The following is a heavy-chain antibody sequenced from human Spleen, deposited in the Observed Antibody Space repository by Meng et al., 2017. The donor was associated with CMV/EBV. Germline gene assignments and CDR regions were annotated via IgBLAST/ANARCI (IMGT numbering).Heavy chain of an antibody. Sequence: LLKGGEGLFKPSEARALTSAVYGGSFSGYDWSRIRQPPGKGLEWIGEINHSGSTNYNPSLKSRVTISVDTSKNQFSLKLSSVTAADTAVYYCARDTNWPYSSSWYYFDYWGQGTLVTVSS. V-gene: IGHV4-34*01. J-gene: IGHJ4*02. CDR3: ARDTNWPYSSSWYYFDY. CDR2: INHSGST. CDR1: GGSFSGYD. D-gene: IGHD6-13*01.